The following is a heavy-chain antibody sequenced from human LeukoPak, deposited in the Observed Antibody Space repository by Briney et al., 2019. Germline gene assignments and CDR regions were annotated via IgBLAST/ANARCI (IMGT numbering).Heavy chain of an antibody. J-gene: IGHJ4*02. CDR1: GYTFTGYY. CDR3: ARAETSIMVRGVFDY. D-gene: IGHD3-10*01. Sequence: GASVKVSCKASGYTFTGYYMHWVRQAPGQGLEWMGWINPNSGGTNYAQKFQGRVTMTRDTSISTAYMELSRLRSDDTAVYYCARAETSIMVRGVFDYWGQGTLVTVSS. V-gene: IGHV1-2*02. CDR2: INPNSGGT.